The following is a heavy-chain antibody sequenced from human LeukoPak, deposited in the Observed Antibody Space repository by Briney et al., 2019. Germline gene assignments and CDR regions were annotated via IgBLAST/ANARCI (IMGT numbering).Heavy chain of an antibody. Sequence: SETLSLTCAVSGGSISSSNWWSWVRQPPGKGLEWIGEIYHSGSTNYNPSLKSRVTISVDTSKNQFSLKLSSVTAADTAVYYCARDHLPDSSGMENAFDIWGQGTMVTVSS. V-gene: IGHV4-4*02. CDR1: GGSISSSNW. CDR2: IYHSGST. J-gene: IGHJ3*02. CDR3: ARDHLPDSSGMENAFDI. D-gene: IGHD3-22*01.